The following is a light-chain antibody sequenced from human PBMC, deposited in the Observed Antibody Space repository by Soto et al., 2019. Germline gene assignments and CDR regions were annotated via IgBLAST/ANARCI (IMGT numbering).Light chain of an antibody. CDR2: DAS. Sequence: IVMTQSPLSLPVTPGERDSISCRSGQCLLHSNGYNYLAWYQHQPGKAPKLLIYDASSLESGVPSRFSGIGSGTEFTLSISSLQPEDFGTYYCQQCYMGWTFGQGTKVDI. J-gene: IGKJ1*01. V-gene: IGKV2-28*01. CDR1: QCLLHSNGYNY. CDR3: QQCYMGWT.